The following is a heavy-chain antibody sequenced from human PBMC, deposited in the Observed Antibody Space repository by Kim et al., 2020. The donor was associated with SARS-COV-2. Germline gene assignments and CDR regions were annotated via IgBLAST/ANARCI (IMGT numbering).Heavy chain of an antibody. Sequence: SIHGRFTVSRDNSKNTLYLQINNLRAEDTAVYYCAKDHPPHWVLDYLGQVTLVTVSS. D-gene: IGHD3-16*01. V-gene: IGHV3-30*02. CDR3: AKDHPPHWVLDY. J-gene: IGHJ4*02.